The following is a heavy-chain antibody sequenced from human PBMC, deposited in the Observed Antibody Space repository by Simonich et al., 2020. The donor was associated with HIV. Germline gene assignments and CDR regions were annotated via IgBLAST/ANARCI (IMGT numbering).Heavy chain of an antibody. CDR2: INHSGST. V-gene: IGHV4-34*01. J-gene: IGHJ4*02. Sequence: QVQLQQWGAGLLKPSETLSLTCAVYGGSCSGYTWSWIRQPPGKGLEWIGEINHSGSTNYNPSLKSRVTISVDTSKNQFSLKLSSVTAADTAVYYCARGFYQRLYYFDYWGQGTLVTVSS. CDR3: ARGFYQRLYYFDY. CDR1: GGSCSGYT. D-gene: IGHD2-2*01.